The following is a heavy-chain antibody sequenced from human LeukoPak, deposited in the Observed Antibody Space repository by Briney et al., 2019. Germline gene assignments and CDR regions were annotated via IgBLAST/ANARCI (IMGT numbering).Heavy chain of an antibody. V-gene: IGHV1-8*01. CDR1: GYTFTSYD. J-gene: IGHJ5*02. CDR2: MNPNSGNT. Sequence: GASVKLSCKASGYTFTSYDINWVRQATGQGLEWMGWMNPNSGNTGYAQKSQGKFTMTRTPSISTAYRELSILRSEDTAVYYCARGRIAAAGRRIDPWGQGTLVTVSS. CDR3: ARGRIAAAGRRIDP. D-gene: IGHD6-13*01.